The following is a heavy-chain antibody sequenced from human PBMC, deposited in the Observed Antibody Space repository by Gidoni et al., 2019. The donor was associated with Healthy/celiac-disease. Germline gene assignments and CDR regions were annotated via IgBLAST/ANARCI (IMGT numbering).Heavy chain of an antibody. Sequence: EVQLVESGGGLVKPGGSLRLSCAASGFPFSSYIMNWVRQAPGKGLEWVSSISSSSSYIYYADSVKGRFTISRDNANNSLYLQMNSLRAEDTAVYYCARDPLDYYDSSGDWGQGTLVTVSS. CDR1: GFPFSSYI. J-gene: IGHJ4*02. CDR2: ISSSSSYI. CDR3: ARDPLDYYDSSGD. V-gene: IGHV3-21*01. D-gene: IGHD3-22*01.